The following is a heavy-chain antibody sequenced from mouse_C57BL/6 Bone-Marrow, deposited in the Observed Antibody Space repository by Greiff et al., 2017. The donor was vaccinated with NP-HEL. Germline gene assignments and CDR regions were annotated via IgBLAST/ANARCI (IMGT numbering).Heavy chain of an antibody. V-gene: IGHV1-52*01. J-gene: IGHJ3*01. Sequence: QVQLKQPGAELVRPGSSVKLSCKASGYTFTSYWMHWVKQRPIQGLDWIGNIDPSDSETHSNKNLKEQATLTVDKSSSTAYLQLSSLTSEDSAVYFCAREGFAYWGPGTLVTVSA. CDR1: GYTFTSYW. CDR2: IDPSDSET. CDR3: AREGFAY.